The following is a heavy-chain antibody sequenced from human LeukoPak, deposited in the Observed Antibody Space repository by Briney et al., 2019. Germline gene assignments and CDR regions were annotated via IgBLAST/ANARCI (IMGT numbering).Heavy chain of an antibody. CDR1: GYTFTGYY. Sequence: ASVKVSCKASGYTFTGYYMHWVRQAPGQGLEWMGWINPNSGGTNYAQKFHGRVTMTRDTSISTAYMELSRLRSDDTAVYYCARWYSYDSSGDKEDAFDVWGQGTMVTVSS. V-gene: IGHV1-2*02. D-gene: IGHD3-22*01. J-gene: IGHJ3*01. CDR2: INPNSGGT. CDR3: ARWYSYDSSGDKEDAFDV.